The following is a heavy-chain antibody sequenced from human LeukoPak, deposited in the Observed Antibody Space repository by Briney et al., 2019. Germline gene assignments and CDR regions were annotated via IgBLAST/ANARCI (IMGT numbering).Heavy chain of an antibody. J-gene: IGHJ4*02. V-gene: IGHV3-30*19. CDR3: ARGTVLGGYGDYEGVDY. D-gene: IGHD4-17*01. Sequence: PGGSLRLSCAASGFTFRSYGMHWVRQAPGKALEWLAVIWYDGSNKYYADSVKGRFIVSKDNSKNMLYLQMNSLRAEDTAVYYCARGTVLGGYGDYEGVDYWGQGTLVTVSS. CDR2: IWYDGSNK. CDR1: GFTFRSYG.